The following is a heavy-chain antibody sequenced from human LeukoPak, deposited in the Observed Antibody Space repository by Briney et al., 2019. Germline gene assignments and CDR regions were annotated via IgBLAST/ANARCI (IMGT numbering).Heavy chain of an antibody. J-gene: IGHJ3*01. CDR3: ARDPGYDILTGYYDL. Sequence: ASVKVSCKASGHTFTSYYMHWVRQAPGQGLEWMGIINPSGGSTSYAQKFQGRVTMTRDTSTSTVYMELSSLRSEDTAVYYCARDPGYDILTGYYDLWGQGTMVTVSS. D-gene: IGHD3-9*01. CDR1: GHTFTSYY. CDR2: INPSGGST. V-gene: IGHV1-46*03.